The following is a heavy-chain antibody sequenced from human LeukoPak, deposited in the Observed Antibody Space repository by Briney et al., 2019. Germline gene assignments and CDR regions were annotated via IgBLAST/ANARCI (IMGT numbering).Heavy chain of an antibody. Sequence: GGSLRLSRAASGFTFSRYGIHWVRQAPGRGLEWMSFIRYDGGNKYYADSVKGRFTISRDNSKNTLYLQMNSLRAEDTAVYYCAKDGGWFGTNWSAFDIWGQGTMVTVSS. V-gene: IGHV3-30*02. CDR2: IRYDGGNK. CDR3: AKDGGWFGTNWSAFDI. D-gene: IGHD3-10*01. J-gene: IGHJ3*02. CDR1: GFTFSRYG.